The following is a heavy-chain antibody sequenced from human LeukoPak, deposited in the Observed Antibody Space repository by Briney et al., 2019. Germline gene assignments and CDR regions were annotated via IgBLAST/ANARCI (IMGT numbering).Heavy chain of an antibody. J-gene: IGHJ5*02. Sequence: PGGSLRLSCAASGFTFNNHWMSWVRQAPGKGLEWVANIKQDESKRYYVDSVKGRFTISRDNAKSSLYLQINSLRAEDTAVYYCAREASLYCSGNDCYWAFDRWGQGTLVTVSS. CDR2: IKQDESKR. D-gene: IGHD2-21*02. CDR1: GFTFNNHW. CDR3: AREASLYCSGNDCYWAFDR. V-gene: IGHV3-7*01.